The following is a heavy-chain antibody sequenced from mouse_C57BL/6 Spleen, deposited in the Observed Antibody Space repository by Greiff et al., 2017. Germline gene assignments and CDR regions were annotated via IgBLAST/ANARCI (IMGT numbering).Heavy chain of an antibody. CDR2: IRNKANGYTT. D-gene: IGHD2-4*01. J-gene: IGHJ2*01. CDR1: GFTFTDYY. Sequence: EVHLVESGGGLVQPGGSLSLSCAASGFTFTDYYMSWVRQPPGKALEWLGFIRNKANGYTTEYSASVKGRFTISRDNSQSILYLQMNALRAEYRATYYGARYGDYDVGNYFDYWGQGTTLTVSS. V-gene: IGHV7-3*01. CDR3: ARYGDYDVGNYFDY.